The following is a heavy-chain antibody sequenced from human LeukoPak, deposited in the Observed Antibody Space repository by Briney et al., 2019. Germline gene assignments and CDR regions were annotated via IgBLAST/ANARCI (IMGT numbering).Heavy chain of an antibody. CDR3: AHRRGNSGWSEGYFDY. CDR1: GFSHSTSGVG. V-gene: IGHV2-5*02. D-gene: IGHD6-19*01. CDR2: IYWDDDK. J-gene: IGHJ4*02. Sequence: SGPTLVNPTQTLTLTCTFSGFSHSTSGVGVGWIRQPPGKALEWLALIYWDDDKRYSPSLKSRLTITKDTSKNQLVLTMTNMDPVDTATYHCAHRRGNSGWSEGYFDYWGQGILVTVSS.